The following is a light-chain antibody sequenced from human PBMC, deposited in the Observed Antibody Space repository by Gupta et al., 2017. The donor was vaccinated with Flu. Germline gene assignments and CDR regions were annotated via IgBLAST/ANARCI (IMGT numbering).Light chain of an antibody. CDR3: QQSYSTPKT. J-gene: IGKJ1*01. Sequence: GDRVTITCRASQSISSYLNWYQQKPGKAPKLLIYAASSLESGVPSRFSGSGSGTDFTLTISSLQPEDFATYYCQQSYSTPKTFGQGTKVEIK. CDR2: AAS. CDR1: QSISSY. V-gene: IGKV1-39*01.